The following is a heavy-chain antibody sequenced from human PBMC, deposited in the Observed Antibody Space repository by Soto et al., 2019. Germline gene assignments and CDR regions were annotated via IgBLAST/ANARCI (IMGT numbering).Heavy chain of an antibody. D-gene: IGHD3-3*01. CDR3: ARTLYDFWSGPNSSNWFDP. CDR1: GGSISSGGYY. CDR2: IYYSGST. J-gene: IGHJ5*02. Sequence: SETLSLTCTVSGGSISSGGYYWIWIRQHPGKGLEWIGYIYYSGSTYYNPSLKSRVTISVDTSKNQFSLKLSSVTAADTAVYYCARTLYDFWSGPNSSNWFDPWGQGTLVTVSS. V-gene: IGHV4-31*02.